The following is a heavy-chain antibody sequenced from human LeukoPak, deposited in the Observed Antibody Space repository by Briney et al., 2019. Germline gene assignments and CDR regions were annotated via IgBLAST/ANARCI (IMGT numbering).Heavy chain of an antibody. J-gene: IGHJ4*02. D-gene: IGHD1-26*01. Sequence: ASVKVSCKASGGTFSSYAISWVRQAPGQGLEWMGRIIPILGIANYAQKFQGRVTITADKSTSTAYMELSSLRSEDTAVYYCASVSVGVGGKGYYFDYWGQGTLVTVSS. V-gene: IGHV1-69*04. CDR1: GGTFSSYA. CDR2: IIPILGIA. CDR3: ASVSVGVGGKGYYFDY.